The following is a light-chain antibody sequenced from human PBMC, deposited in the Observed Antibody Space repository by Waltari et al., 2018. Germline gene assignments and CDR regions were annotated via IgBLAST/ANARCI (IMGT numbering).Light chain of an antibody. CDR3: QQYLSSPWT. J-gene: IGKJ1*01. Sequence: EIVLTQSPATLSLSPGERATLSCRASQTVRGNYLAWYQQKSGLAPRLLIYDVSNRATGIPDRFSGSGSGTDFTLTITRLEPEDFAVYFCQQYLSSPWTFGLGTKVEIK. V-gene: IGKV3D-20*01. CDR1: QTVRGNY. CDR2: DVS.